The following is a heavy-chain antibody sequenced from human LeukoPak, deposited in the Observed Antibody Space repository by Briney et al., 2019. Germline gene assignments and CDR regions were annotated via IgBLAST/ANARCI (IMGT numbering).Heavy chain of an antibody. Sequence: SVKVSCKASGGTFSSYAISWVRQAPGQGLKWMGGIIPIFGTANYAQKFQGRVTITADESTSTAYMELSSLRSEDTAVYYCARGADYYYGMDVWGKGTTVTVSS. CDR1: GGTFSSYA. CDR2: IIPIFGTA. V-gene: IGHV1-69*13. CDR3: ARGADYYYGMDV. J-gene: IGHJ6*04.